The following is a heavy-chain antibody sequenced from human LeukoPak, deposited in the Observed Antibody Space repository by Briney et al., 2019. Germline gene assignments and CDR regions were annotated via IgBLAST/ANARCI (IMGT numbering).Heavy chain of an antibody. V-gene: IGHV1-69*04. CDR3: ARDYSSGPFDY. Sequence: SVKVSCKASGGSFTSYGISWVRQAPGQGLEWMGKIIPIYGRANYGQKFQGRVTITRDTSASTAYMELSSLRSEDTAVYYCARDYSSGPFDYWGQGTLVTVSS. CDR2: IIPIYGRA. D-gene: IGHD6-19*01. CDR1: GGSFTSYG. J-gene: IGHJ4*02.